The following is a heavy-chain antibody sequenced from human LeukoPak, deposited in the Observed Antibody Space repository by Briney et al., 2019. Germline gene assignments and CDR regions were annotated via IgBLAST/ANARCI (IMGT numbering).Heavy chain of an antibody. CDR3: ARRYYYNLGSFPFDF. CDR2: IHNSGTT. Sequence: SETLSLTCAVYGGPFSGYFWSWIRQSSGKGLEWIGEIHNSGTTNYNPSLNSRVTISEDTSKNQFYLNLSSVTAADTAVYYCARRYYYNLGSFPFDFWGQGALVTVSS. CDR1: GGPFSGYF. V-gene: IGHV4-34*01. J-gene: IGHJ4*02. D-gene: IGHD3-10*01.